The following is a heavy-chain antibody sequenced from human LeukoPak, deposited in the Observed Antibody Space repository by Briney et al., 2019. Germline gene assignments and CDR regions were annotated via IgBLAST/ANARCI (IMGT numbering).Heavy chain of an antibody. Sequence: ASETLSLTCAVYGGSFSGYYWSWIRQPPGKGLEWIGEINHSGSTNYNPSLKSRVTISVDTSKNQFSLKLSSVTAADTAVYYCARSPYDYVWGSYRYLYYFDYWGQGTLVTVSS. CDR3: ARSPYDYVWGSYRYLYYFDY. CDR2: INHSGST. D-gene: IGHD3-16*02. J-gene: IGHJ4*02. V-gene: IGHV4-34*01. CDR1: GGSFSGYY.